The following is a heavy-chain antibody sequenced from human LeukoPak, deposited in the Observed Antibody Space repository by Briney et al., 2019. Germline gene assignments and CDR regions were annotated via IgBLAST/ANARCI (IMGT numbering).Heavy chain of an antibody. D-gene: IGHD2-21*02. V-gene: IGHV3-23*01. Sequence: GGSLRLSCTTSGFTFSTLAMSWVRQAPGKGLEWVSSISSRGDDTSYADSVKGRFTISRDNSKNTLYLQLNSLRVDDAAIYYCAKHRRSTLVTAYFDSWGQGTLVTVSS. CDR1: GFTFSTLA. J-gene: IGHJ4*02. CDR3: AKHRRSTLVTAYFDS. CDR2: ISSRGDDT.